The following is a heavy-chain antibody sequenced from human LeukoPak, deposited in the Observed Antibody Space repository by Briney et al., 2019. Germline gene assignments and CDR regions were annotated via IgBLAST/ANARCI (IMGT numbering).Heavy chain of an antibody. CDR3: ARDRGLYSSSGGSGY. J-gene: IGHJ4*02. D-gene: IGHD6-13*01. V-gene: IGHV1-18*01. CDR2: ISAYNGNT. CDR1: GYTFTSYG. Sequence: ASVKVSCKASGYTFTSYGISWVRQAPGQGLEWMGWISAYNGNTNYAQKLQGRVTMTTDTSISTAYMELSRLRSDDTAVYYCARDRGLYSSSGGSGYWGQGTLVTVSS.